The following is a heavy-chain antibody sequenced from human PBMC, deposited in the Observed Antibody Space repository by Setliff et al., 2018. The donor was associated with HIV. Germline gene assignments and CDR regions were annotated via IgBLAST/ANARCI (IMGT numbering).Heavy chain of an antibody. V-gene: IGHV4-39*01. CDR3: ARQSVRHDAFDI. D-gene: IGHD4-17*01. Sequence: SETLSLTCTVAGGSISSSSYYWGWLRQPPGKGLEWIGSIYYSGSTYYNPSLKSRVTISVDTSKNQFSLKLSSVTAADTAVYYCARQSVRHDAFDIWGQGTMVTVSS. CDR2: IYYSGST. J-gene: IGHJ3*02. CDR1: GGSISSSSYY.